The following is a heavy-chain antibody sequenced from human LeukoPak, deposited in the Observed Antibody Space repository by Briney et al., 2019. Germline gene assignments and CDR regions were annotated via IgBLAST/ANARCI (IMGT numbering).Heavy chain of an antibody. CDR1: GFTFSSYS. CDR2: ISSSSSYI. Sequence: GGSLRLSCAASGFTFSSYSMNWVRQAPGKGLEWVSSISSSSSYIYYADSVKGRFTISRDNAKNSLYLQMNSLRAEDTAVYYCARDSVYCSTTSCFNYYSGMDVWGQGTTVTVSS. J-gene: IGHJ6*02. CDR3: ARDSVYCSTTSCFNYYSGMDV. V-gene: IGHV3-21*01. D-gene: IGHD2-2*01.